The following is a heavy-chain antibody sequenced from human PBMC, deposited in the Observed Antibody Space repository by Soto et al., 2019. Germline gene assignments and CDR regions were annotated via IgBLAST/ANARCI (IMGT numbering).Heavy chain of an antibody. CDR3: AGVYYDSSPYGYNYYYGMDF. V-gene: IGHV1-69*13. Sequence: SVKVSCKASGGTFSSYAISWVRQAPGQGLEWMGGIIPIFGTANYAQKFQGRVTITADESTSTAYMELSSLRSEDTAVYYCAGVYYDSSPYGYNYYYGMDFWGKGTTVTVSS. D-gene: IGHD3-22*01. J-gene: IGHJ6*04. CDR1: GGTFSSYA. CDR2: IIPIFGTA.